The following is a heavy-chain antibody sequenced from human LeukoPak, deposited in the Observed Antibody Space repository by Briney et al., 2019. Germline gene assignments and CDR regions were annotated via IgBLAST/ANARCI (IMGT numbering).Heavy chain of an antibody. CDR3: AKGTKHKPLRTFSYYCYMDV. CDR1: GVTFSSYS. V-gene: IGHV3-21*01. Sequence: GGSLRLSCAASGVTFSSYSMNWVRQAPGKGLEWLSSISSSSRYIYYADSVKGRFTISRDNAKNSLYLRMNSLRAEDTAVYYCAKGTKHKPLRTFSYYCYMDVWGKGTTVTISS. J-gene: IGHJ6*03. CDR2: ISSSSRYI. D-gene: IGHD3-16*01.